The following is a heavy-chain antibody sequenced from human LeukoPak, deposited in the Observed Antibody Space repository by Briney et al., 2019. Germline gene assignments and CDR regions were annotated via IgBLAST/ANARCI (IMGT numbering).Heavy chain of an antibody. D-gene: IGHD3-3*01. J-gene: IGHJ5*02. CDR1: GYTFTSFD. CDR2: MNPNSGNT. V-gene: IGHV1-8*01. Sequence: ASVKVSCKASGYTFTSFDINWVRQATGQGLEWMGWMNPNSGNTGYAQKFQGRVTMTRNTSISTAYMELSSLRSEDTAVYYCARVGPVRSYDFWSGYPRWFDPWGQGTLVTVSS. CDR3: ARVGPVRSYDFWSGYPRWFDP.